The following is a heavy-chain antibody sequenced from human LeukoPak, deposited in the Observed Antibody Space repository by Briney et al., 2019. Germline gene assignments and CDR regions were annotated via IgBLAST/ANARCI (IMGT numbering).Heavy chain of an antibody. J-gene: IGHJ4*02. V-gene: IGHV3-30*02. D-gene: IGHD6-19*01. CDR1: GFTFSSYG. CDR2: IRYDGGNK. CDR3: AIDSRRYSNGWHFDY. Sequence: PGGSLRLSCAASGFTFSSYGMHWVRQAPDKGLEWVAFIRYDGGNKYYADSMKGRFTISRDNSKNTLYLQINSLRAEDTAVYYCAIDSRRYSNGWHFDYWGQGILVTVSS.